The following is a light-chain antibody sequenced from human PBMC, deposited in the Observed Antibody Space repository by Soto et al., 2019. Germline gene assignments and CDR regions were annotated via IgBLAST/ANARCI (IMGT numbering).Light chain of an antibody. V-gene: IGKV1-5*03. Sequence: DIQMTQSPSTLSASVGDRVTITCRASQSISTWLAWYQQKPGKVPKLLIYKASSLESGVPSSFSGSGSGTEFTLTISSLQPDDFATYYCQQYNSFPLAFGGGTKVEIK. CDR1: QSISTW. J-gene: IGKJ4*01. CDR3: QQYNSFPLA. CDR2: KAS.